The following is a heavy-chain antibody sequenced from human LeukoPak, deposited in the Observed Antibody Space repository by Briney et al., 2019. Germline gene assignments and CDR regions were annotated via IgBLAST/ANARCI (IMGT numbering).Heavy chain of an antibody. CDR2: ISYDGSNK. CDR1: GFSFSTYA. Sequence: GRSLRLSCAASGFSFSTYAMHWVRQAPGKGLEWVAVISYDGSNKYYADSVKGRFTISRDSSKNTLYLQMNSLRAEDTAVYYCARDGNYVLNYLDYWGQGTLVTVSS. V-gene: IGHV3-30*04. J-gene: IGHJ4*02. D-gene: IGHD1-7*01. CDR3: ARDGNYVLNYLDY.